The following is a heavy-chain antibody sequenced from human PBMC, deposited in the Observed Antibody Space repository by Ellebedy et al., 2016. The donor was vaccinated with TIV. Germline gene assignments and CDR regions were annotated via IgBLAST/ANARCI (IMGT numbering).Heavy chain of an antibody. CDR1: GFMFNTYA. Sequence: PGGSLRLSCAASGFMFNTYAMSWVRQAPGRGLEWVSTIRGSGGTTYYVDSMKGRFTISRANSNNTLYLQMNSLRAQDTAVYYCARYCSGGSCLSTGCYYGMDVWGQGTTVTVSS. D-gene: IGHD2-15*01. J-gene: IGHJ6*02. V-gene: IGHV3-23*01. CDR3: ARYCSGGSCLSTGCYYGMDV. CDR2: IRGSGGTT.